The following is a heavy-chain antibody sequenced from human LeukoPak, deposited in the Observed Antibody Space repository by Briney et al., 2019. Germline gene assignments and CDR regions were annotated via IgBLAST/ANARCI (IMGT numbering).Heavy chain of an antibody. D-gene: IGHD1/OR15-1a*01. CDR3: ARDNNGDY. CDR2: ISYDGWKK. CDR1: GFTFSSYS. Sequence: GGSLRLSCAASGFTFSSYSMLWVRQAPGWGLEWVAVISYDGWKKYYADSVKGRFTISRDNSRNTLYLEMNSLRDGDTAVYYGARDNNGDYWGQGILVTVSS. J-gene: IGHJ4*02. V-gene: IGHV3-30*04.